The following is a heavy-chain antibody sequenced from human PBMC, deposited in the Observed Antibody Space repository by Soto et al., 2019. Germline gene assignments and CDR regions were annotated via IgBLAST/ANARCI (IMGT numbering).Heavy chain of an antibody. V-gene: IGHV3-66*01. J-gene: IGHJ4*02. CDR2: IYGGGDA. CDR1: GFSVSNSY. CDR3: ARDTFGGVYKFCH. Sequence: EVQLVESGGGLVQPGGSLRLSCAASGFSVSNSYMTWVRQAPGKGLEWVSNIYGGGDAFYSDSVQGRFNISRDNSKNTLYLPVNSLRAEDTAVYYCARDTFGGVYKFCHGGQGTLVTVSS. D-gene: IGHD3-3*01.